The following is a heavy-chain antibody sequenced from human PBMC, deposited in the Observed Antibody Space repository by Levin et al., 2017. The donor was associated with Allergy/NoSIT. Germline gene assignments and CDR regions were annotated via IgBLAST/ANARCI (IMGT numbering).Heavy chain of an antibody. J-gene: IGHJ4*02. CDR3: ARYYYDSGGYYYFDY. CDR1: GFTFSDYY. Sequence: GGSLRLSCAASGFTFSDYYMGWIRQAPGKGLEWVSYISPSGTTIYYADSVEGRFTISRDNAKNSLYMQMNSLRAGDTAVYYCARYYYDSGGYYYFDYWGQGTLVTVSS. D-gene: IGHD3-22*01. CDR2: ISPSGTTI. V-gene: IGHV3-11*01.